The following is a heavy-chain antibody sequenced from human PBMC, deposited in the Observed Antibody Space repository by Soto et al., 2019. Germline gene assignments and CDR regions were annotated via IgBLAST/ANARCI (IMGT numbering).Heavy chain of an antibody. CDR2: TYFRSKWYN. Sequence: SQTLSLTCAISGDSVSSNTASWNWIGQSPSRGLEWLGRTYFRSKWYNDYAVSVKSRITINPDTSNNQFSLQLNSVTPEDTAVYFCAKGDNLGPKTGYAFDPWGQGIMVTVSS. V-gene: IGHV6-1*01. CDR1: GDSVSSNTAS. D-gene: IGHD5-12*01. CDR3: AKGDNLGPKTGYAFDP. J-gene: IGHJ5*02.